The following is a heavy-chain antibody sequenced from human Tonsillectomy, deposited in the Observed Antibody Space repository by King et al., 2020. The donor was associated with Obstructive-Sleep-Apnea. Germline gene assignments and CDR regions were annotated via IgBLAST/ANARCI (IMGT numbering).Heavy chain of an antibody. J-gene: IGHJ6*02. CDR1: GFTFSSYA. D-gene: IGHD1-7*01. CDR2: ISGSGVST. V-gene: IGHV3-23*04. CDR3: ATRISVTTSGLDYYDGMDV. Sequence: VQLVESGGGLVQPGGSLRLSCAASGFTFSSYAMSWVRQAPGKGLEWVSAISGSGVSTFYADSVKGRFTISRDNSKSTFDLQRSSMRAEDAAVYYFATRISVTTSGLDYYDGMDVWGQGTTVTVSS.